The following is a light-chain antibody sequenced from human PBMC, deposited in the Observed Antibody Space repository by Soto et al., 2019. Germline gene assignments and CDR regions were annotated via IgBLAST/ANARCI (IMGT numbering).Light chain of an antibody. CDR2: EVS. CDR3: TSYTSSSTGV. CDR1: SSDVGSYKY. Sequence: QSALTQPASVSGSPGQSITISCTGTSSDVGSYKYVSWYQQHPGKVPKLMIYEVSNRPSGVSNRFSGSKSGNTASLTISGLQAEDEADYYCTSYTSSSTGVFGGGTKLTVL. V-gene: IGLV2-14*01. J-gene: IGLJ3*02.